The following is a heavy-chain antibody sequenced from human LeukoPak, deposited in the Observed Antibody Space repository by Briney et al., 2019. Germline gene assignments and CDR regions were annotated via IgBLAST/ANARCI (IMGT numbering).Heavy chain of an antibody. J-gene: IGHJ6*02. CDR3: ARSSDSSWVKGYYYYYGMDV. Sequence: GGSLRLSCAASGFTFSDYYMSWIRQAPGKGLEWVSYISSSGSTIYYADSVKGRFTISRDNAKNSLYLQMNSLRAEDTAVYYCARSSDSSWVKGYYYYYGMDVWGQGTTVTVSS. V-gene: IGHV3-11*01. CDR1: GFTFSDYY. CDR2: ISSSGSTI. D-gene: IGHD6-13*01.